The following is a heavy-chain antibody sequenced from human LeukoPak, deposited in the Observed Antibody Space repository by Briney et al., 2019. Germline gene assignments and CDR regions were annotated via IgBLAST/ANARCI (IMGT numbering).Heavy chain of an antibody. CDR3: AKDGRVAAAAYYFDY. CDR2: IWFDGSNK. V-gene: IGHV3-30*02. J-gene: IGHJ4*02. CDR1: GFTFSNYD. D-gene: IGHD6-13*01. Sequence: GGSLRLSCAASGFTFSNYDMHWVRQAPGKGLEWVAVIWFDGSNKFYADSVKGRFTISRDNSKNTLYLQMNSLRAEDTAVYYCAKDGRVAAAAYYFDYWGQGTLATVSS.